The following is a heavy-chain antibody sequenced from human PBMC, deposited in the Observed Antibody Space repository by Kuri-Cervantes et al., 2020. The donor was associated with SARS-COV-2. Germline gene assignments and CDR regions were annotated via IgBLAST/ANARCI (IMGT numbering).Heavy chain of an antibody. D-gene: IGHD5-12*01. J-gene: IGHJ3*02. Sequence: GESLKISCAASGFTFSSYAMSWVRQAPGKGLEWVSSISDNGGGTYYADSVKGRFTISRDNSKNTLYLQINTFRADDMAVYYCAKGLDQCLRFSPAFDIWGQGTTVTVSS. V-gene: IGHV3-23*01. CDR1: GFTFSSYA. CDR3: AKGLDQCLRFSPAFDI. CDR2: ISDNGGGT.